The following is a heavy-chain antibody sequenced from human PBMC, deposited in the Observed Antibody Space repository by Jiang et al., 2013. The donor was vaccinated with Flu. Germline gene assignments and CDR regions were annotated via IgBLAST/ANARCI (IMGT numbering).Heavy chain of an antibody. Sequence: KPTQTLTLTCTFSGFSLSTSGVGVGWIRQPPGKALEWLALIYWDDDKRYSPSLKSRLTITKDTSKNQVVLTMTNMDPVDTATYYCAHHNYYDSSGSGKRFDYWGQGTLVTVSS. D-gene: IGHD3-22*01. V-gene: IGHV2-5*02. CDR1: GFSLSTSGVG. J-gene: IGHJ4*02. CDR2: IYWDDDK. CDR3: AHHNYYDSSGSGKRFDY.